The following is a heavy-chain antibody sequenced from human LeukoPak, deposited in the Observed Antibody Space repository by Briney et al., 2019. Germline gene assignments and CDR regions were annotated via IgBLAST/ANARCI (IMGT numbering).Heavy chain of an antibody. CDR3: ARARGYSGSPYFDY. Sequence: SETLSLTCTVSGGSISSYYWSWIRQPPGKGLEWIGYIYYSGSTNYNPSLKSRVTISVDTSKNQFSLKLSSVTAADTAVYYCARARGYSGSPYFDYWGQGTLVTVSS. J-gene: IGHJ4*02. D-gene: IGHD1-26*01. CDR1: GGSISSYY. CDR2: IYYSGST. V-gene: IGHV4-59*01.